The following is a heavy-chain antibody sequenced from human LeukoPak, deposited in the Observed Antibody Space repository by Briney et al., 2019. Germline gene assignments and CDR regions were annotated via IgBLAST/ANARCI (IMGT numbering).Heavy chain of an antibody. D-gene: IGHD6-19*01. V-gene: IGHV3-7*01. CDR3: ASSSGWSQSYYFDY. CDR1: GFAFDRFW. Sequence: GGSLRLSCAASGFAFDRFWMTWVRQAPGKGPEWVANIKEDGSEKHYVDSVKGRFTISRDNAENSLYLQMNSLRAEDTAVYYCASSSGWSQSYYFDYWGQGTLVTVSS. CDR2: IKEDGSEK. J-gene: IGHJ4*02.